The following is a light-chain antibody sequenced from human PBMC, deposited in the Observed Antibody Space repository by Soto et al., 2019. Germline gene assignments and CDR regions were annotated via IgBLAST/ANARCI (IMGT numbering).Light chain of an antibody. V-gene: IGKV3-20*01. CDR3: QQYGSSPFT. CDR1: QSVTSNY. CDR2: GAS. J-gene: IGKJ2*01. Sequence: EIVLTQSPGTLSLSPGERATLSCRASQSVTSNYLAWYQHKPGQAPKLLIYGASSRATGIPDRFNGSGSGTGFTLTISRLEPEDFAVFYCQQYGSSPFTFGQGTKLEI.